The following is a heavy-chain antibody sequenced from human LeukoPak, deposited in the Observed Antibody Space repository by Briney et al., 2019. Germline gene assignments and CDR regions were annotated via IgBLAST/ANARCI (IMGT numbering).Heavy chain of an antibody. CDR2: IYYSGST. CDR3: ARSRDLYSYGFVPWFDP. CDR1: GGSISSGGYY. J-gene: IGHJ5*02. D-gene: IGHD5-18*01. V-gene: IGHV4-31*03. Sequence: SQTLSLTCTVSGGSISSGGYYWSWIRQHPGKGLEWIGYIYYSGSTYYNPSLKSRVTISVDTSKNQFSLELSSVTAADTAVYYCARSRDLYSYGFVPWFDPWGQGTLVTVSS.